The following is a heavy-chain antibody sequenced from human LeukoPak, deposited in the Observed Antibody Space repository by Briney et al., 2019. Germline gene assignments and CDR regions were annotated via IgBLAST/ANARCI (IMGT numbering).Heavy chain of an antibody. CDR3: ARQDYYGIGAFDI. CDR2: IYYSGST. V-gene: IGHV4-39*01. CDR1: GGSISSSSYY. J-gene: IGHJ3*02. Sequence: CETLSLTCTVSGGSISSSSYYWGWIRQPPGKGLEWIGSIYYSGSTYYNPSLKSRVTISVDTSKNQFSLKLSSVTAADTAVYYCARQDYYGIGAFDIWGQGTMLTVSS. D-gene: IGHD3-10*01.